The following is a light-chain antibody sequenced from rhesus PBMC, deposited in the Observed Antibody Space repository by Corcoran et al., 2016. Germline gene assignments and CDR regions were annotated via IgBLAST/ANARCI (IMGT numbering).Light chain of an antibody. CDR1: QGISNY. CDR2: AAS. CDR3: QHYYSTPYS. V-gene: IGKV1-25*02. Sequence: DIQMTQSPSSLSASVGDRVTITCRASQGISNYLAWYQQKPWETPKLLIYAASGLQRGIPSRFSVSGSGTDFTLTISSLQSEDFATYYCQHYYSTPYSFGQGTKVEIK. J-gene: IGKJ2*01.